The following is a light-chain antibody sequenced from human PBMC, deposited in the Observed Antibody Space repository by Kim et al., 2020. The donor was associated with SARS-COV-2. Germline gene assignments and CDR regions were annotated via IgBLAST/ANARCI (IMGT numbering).Light chain of an antibody. Sequence: SYELPQPPSVSVSPGQTASITCSGDKLGDKYACWYQQKPGQSPVLVIYQDSKRPSGIPERFSGSNSWNTATLTISGTQAMDEADDYWQAWESRTVAFGGG. CDR1: KLGDKY. CDR3: QAWESRTVA. V-gene: IGLV3-1*01. J-gene: IGLJ2*01. CDR2: QDS.